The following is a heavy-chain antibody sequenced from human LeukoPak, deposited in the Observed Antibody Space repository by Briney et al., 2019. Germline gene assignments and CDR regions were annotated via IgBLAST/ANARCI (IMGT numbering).Heavy chain of an antibody. V-gene: IGHV3-74*03. CDR3: ARGNYYGLDV. CDR1: GFTFSSYW. Sequence: GGSLRLSCAASGFTFSSYWMHWVHQAPGKGLVWVSCINSDESRTKYADSVKGRFTISRDNAKNTLYLQMSSLRAEDTAVYYCARGNYYGLDVWGQGTTVTVSS. CDR2: INSDESRT. J-gene: IGHJ6*02.